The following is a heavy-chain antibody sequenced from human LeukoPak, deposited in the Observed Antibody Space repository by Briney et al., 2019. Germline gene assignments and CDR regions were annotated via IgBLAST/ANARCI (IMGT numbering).Heavy chain of an antibody. Sequence: PGGSLRLSCATSGFTFSSYGMHWVRQAPGKGLEWVAVIWSDGRDKFYADSVTGRFIISRDNTKNTLYLQMNSLTAEDIAVYYCARDDYITSSLDYWGQGTLVTVSS. CDR1: GFTFSSYG. CDR3: ARDDYITSSLDY. CDR2: IWSDGRDK. J-gene: IGHJ4*02. D-gene: IGHD1-20*01. V-gene: IGHV3-33*01.